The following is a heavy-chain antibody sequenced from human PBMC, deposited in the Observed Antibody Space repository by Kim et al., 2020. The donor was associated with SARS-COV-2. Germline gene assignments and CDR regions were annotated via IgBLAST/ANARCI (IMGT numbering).Heavy chain of an antibody. CDR3: AKDIGGSSSWPSFDY. V-gene: IGHV3-9*01. Sequence: GGSLRLSCAASGFTFDDYAMHWVRQAPGKGLEWVSGISCNSSSIGYADSVKGRFTISRDNAKNSLYLQMNSLRAEDTALYYCAKDIGGSSSWPSFDYWGQGTLVSFSS. D-gene: IGHD6-13*01. CDR1: GFTFDDYA. CDR2: ISCNSSSI. J-gene: IGHJ4*02.